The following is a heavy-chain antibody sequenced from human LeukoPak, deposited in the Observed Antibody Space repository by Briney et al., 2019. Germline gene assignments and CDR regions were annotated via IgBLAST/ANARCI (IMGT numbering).Heavy chain of an antibody. CDR3: ARDPARYYDSSGCYPGY. V-gene: IGHV1-3*01. Sequence: ASVKVSCKASGYTFTSYAMHWVRQAPGQRLEWMGWINAGNGNTKYSQKFQGRVTITRDTSASTAYMELSRLRSEDTAVYYCARDPARYYDSSGCYPGYWGQGTLVTVSS. CDR2: INAGNGNT. D-gene: IGHD3-22*01. CDR1: GYTFTSYA. J-gene: IGHJ4*02.